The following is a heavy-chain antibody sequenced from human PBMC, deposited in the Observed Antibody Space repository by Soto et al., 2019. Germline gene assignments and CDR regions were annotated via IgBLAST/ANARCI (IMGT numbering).Heavy chain of an antibody. CDR1: GGTFSSYA. J-gene: IGHJ6*02. CDR2: IIPIFGTA. V-gene: IGHV1-69*01. Sequence: QVQLVQSGAEVKKPGSSVKVSCKASGGTFSSYAISWVRQAPGQGLEWMGGIIPIFGTANYAQKLQGRVTITADESTSTAYMELSSLRSEDTAVYYCARAYIALDLYYYYGMDVWGQGTTVTVSS. CDR3: ARAYIALDLYYYYGMDV. D-gene: IGHD6-13*01.